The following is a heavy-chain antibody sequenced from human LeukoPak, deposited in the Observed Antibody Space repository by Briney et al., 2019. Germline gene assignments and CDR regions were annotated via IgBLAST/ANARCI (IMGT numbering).Heavy chain of an antibody. CDR1: GYTFTSNY. CDR2: INPSGSST. V-gene: IGHV1-46*01. Sequence: ASVKVSCKESGYTFTSNYVPWVRQAPGQGLEWMGIINPSGSSTSYAQKFQGRVTMTRATSTSTVYMELRSMRSEATAVDCCARDRNGANWFDPLGQGTLVTDSS. D-gene: IGHD2-8*01. J-gene: IGHJ5*02. CDR3: ARDRNGANWFDP.